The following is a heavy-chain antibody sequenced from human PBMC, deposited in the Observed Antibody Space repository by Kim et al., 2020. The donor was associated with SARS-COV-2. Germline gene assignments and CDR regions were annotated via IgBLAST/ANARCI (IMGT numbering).Heavy chain of an antibody. Sequence: SETLSLTCTVYGGSFSGYYWSWIRQSPGKGLEWIGEINHSGSSNYNPSLKNRVTISVEKSKNQFSLNLTSVTAADRAVYYCTGRRQVSLYLYYYGMDVWGQGTTVTVSS. CDR1: GGSFSGYY. CDR2: INHSGSS. CDR3: TGRRQVSLYLYYYGMDV. V-gene: IGHV4-34*01. J-gene: IGHJ6*02. D-gene: IGHD3-16*02.